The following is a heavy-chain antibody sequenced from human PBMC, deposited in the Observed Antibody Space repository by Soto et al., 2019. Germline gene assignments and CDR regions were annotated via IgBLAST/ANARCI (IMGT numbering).Heavy chain of an antibody. D-gene: IGHD1-1*01. CDR2: IKEDGSEA. CDR1: GFTFSSYW. CDR3: ARGSRTTPNV. Sequence: EEQLVESGGGLVQPGGSLRLSCAASGFTFSSYWMDWVRQAPGKGLEWVANIKEDGSEAKYVDSVKGRVTISRDNAKKSLALRMNSLRPGDSAVYCLARGSRTTPNVWGKGTTVTVS. V-gene: IGHV3-7*04. J-gene: IGHJ6*03.